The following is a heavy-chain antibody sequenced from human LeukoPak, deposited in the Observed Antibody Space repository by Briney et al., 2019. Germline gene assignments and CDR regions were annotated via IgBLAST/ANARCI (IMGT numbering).Heavy chain of an antibody. D-gene: IGHD3-3*01. Sequence: PSETLSLTCTVSGGSINSYYWSWIRQPPGMGLEGMGSIHYSGSTSYNPSLRRRVTISVDKSKSQFFLKLSSVTATDTAVYYCAREAYFNVDFWSGRYAFDIWGQGTMVTVSS. CDR1: GGSINSYY. CDR2: IHYSGST. V-gene: IGHV4-59*01. J-gene: IGHJ3*02. CDR3: AREAYFNVDFWSGRYAFDI.